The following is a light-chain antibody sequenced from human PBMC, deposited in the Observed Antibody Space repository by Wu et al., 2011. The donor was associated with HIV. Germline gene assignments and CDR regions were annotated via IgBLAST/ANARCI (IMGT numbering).Light chain of an antibody. J-gene: IGKJ1*01. CDR2: DAS. CDR3: QQYGSSPRT. Sequence: EMVLTQSPGTLSLSPGERATLSCRVSESIGSSSLAWYQQKPGQAPRLLIYDASNRATGIPARFSGSGSGTDFTLTISRLEPEDFAVYYCQQYGSSPRTFGQGTKVEI. V-gene: IGKV3-20*01. CDR1: ESIGSSS.